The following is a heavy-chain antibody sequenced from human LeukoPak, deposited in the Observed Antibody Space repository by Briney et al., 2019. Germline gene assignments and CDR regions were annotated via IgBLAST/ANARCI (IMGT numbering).Heavy chain of an antibody. Sequence: GGSLRLSCAASGFTFSSYAMSWVRQAPGKGLEWVSAISGSGGSTYYADSVKGRFTISRDNAKNSLYLQMNSLRAEDTALYYCARGIVGATLYAPASYWYFDLWGRGTLVTVSS. CDR3: ARGIVGATLYAPASYWYFDL. CDR1: GFTFSSYA. CDR2: ISGSGGST. V-gene: IGHV3-23*01. J-gene: IGHJ2*01. D-gene: IGHD1-26*01.